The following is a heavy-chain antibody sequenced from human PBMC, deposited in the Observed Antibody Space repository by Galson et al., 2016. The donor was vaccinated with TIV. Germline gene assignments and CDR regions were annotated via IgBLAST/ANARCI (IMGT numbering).Heavy chain of an antibody. J-gene: IGHJ4*02. V-gene: IGHV3-23*01. D-gene: IGHD6-19*01. CDR2: IRETGGRI. CDR3: GQEVGARGWYTVEN. Sequence: SLRLSCAASGFTVSDNYVNWVRQAPGKGLQWVSTIRETGGRIYYVDSVKGRFTSSRDDSTNTLYLQMNALRADDTALYYCGQEVGARGWYTVENWGQGTLVTVAS. CDR1: GFTVSDNY.